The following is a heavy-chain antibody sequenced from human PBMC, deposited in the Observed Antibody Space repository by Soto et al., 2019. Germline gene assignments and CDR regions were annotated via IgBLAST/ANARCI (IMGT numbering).Heavy chain of an antibody. D-gene: IGHD2-15*01. CDR1: GYTFTSYG. V-gene: IGHV1-18*01. Sequence: QVQLVQSGAEVKKPGASVKVSCKASGYTFTSYGISWVRQAPGQGLEWMGWISAYNGNTNYAQKLQGRVTMTTDTSPGTAYWGRGSRRSDDTAVYYWPGVGVPAPPPPYYYGMDVWGQGTTVTVSS. CDR3: PGVGVPAPPPPYYYGMDV. J-gene: IGHJ6*02. CDR2: ISAYNGNT.